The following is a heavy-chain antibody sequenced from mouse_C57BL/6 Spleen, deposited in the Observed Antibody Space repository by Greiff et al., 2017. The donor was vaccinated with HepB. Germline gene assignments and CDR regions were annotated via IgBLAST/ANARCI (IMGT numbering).Heavy chain of an antibody. D-gene: IGHD3-2*02. CDR1: GIDFSRYW. CDR2: INPDSSTI. J-gene: IGHJ4*01. CDR3: ARPGNSSEVYAMDY. V-gene: IGHV4-1*01. Sequence: EVKVIESGGGLVQPGGSLKLSCAASGIDFSRYWMSWVRRAPGKGLEWIGEINPDSSTINYAPSLKDKFIISRDNAKNTLYLQMSKVRSEDTALYYCARPGNSSEVYAMDYWGQGTSVTVSS.